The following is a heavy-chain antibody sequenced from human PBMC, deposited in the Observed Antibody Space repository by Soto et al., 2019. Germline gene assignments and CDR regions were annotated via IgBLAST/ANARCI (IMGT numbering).Heavy chain of an antibody. J-gene: IGHJ6*02. V-gene: IGHV4-59*01. CDR2: IYYSGST. D-gene: IGHD6-13*01. Sequence: SETLSLTCTVSGGPISSYYWSWIRQPPGKGLEWIGYIYYSGSTNYNPSLKSRVTISVDTSKNQFSLKLSSVTAADTAVYYCARGRYSSSWDPYYYYGMDVWGQGTTVTVSS. CDR1: GGPISSYY. CDR3: ARGRYSSSWDPYYYYGMDV.